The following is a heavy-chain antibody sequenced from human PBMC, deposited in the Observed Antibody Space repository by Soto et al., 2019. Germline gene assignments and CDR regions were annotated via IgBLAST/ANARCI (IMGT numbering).Heavy chain of an antibody. V-gene: IGHV3-23*01. Sequence: GGSLRLSCAASGFTFGSYAMNWVRQAPGKGLKWVSAISASGGTTYYADSVKGRFTISRDSSKTTVYLQMNGLRPDDTAVYYCASWHEREHAYDVWGQGTTVTVSS. CDR3: ASWHEREHAYDV. CDR1: GFTFGSYA. CDR2: ISASGGTT. J-gene: IGHJ3*01. D-gene: IGHD1-1*01.